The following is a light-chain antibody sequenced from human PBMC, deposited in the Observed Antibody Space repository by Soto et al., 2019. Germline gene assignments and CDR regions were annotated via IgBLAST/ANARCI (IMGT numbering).Light chain of an antibody. V-gene: IGLV2-23*02. CDR3: CSYAGIYV. J-gene: IGLJ1*01. CDR1: SSDVGRYNL. CDR2: EVT. Sequence: QSVLTQPASVSGSPGQSITISCTGTSSDVGRYNLVSWYQQHPGKAPKLIIYEVTKRPSGVSNRFSGSKSGRTASLTISGLQAEDEGDYYCCSYAGIYVFGTGTKVTVL.